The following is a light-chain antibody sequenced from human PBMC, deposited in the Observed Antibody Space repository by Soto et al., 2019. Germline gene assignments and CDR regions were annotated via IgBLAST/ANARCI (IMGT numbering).Light chain of an antibody. CDR3: QQLNSYPIT. Sequence: DLQLTQSPSFLSASVGDRVTITCRASQGLSSDLAWYQQKPGKAPKLLIYAASTLQSGVPSRFSGSGSGTEFTLTISSLQPEDFATYYCQQLNSYPITFGQGTRLEIK. CDR2: AAS. J-gene: IGKJ5*01. V-gene: IGKV1-9*01. CDR1: QGLSSD.